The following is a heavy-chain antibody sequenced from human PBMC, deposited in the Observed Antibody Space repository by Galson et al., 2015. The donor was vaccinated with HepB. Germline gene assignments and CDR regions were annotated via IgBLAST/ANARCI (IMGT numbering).Heavy chain of an antibody. J-gene: IGHJ4*02. Sequence: SVKVSCKASGYTFTSYYMHWVRQAPGQGLEWMGIINPSGGSTSYAQKFQGRVTMTRDTSTSTVYMGLSSLRSEDTAVYYCAREWRYYYDSSGSSGADYWGQGTLVTVSS. V-gene: IGHV1-46*03. CDR1: GYTFTSYY. CDR3: AREWRYYYDSSGSSGADY. D-gene: IGHD3-22*01. CDR2: INPSGGST.